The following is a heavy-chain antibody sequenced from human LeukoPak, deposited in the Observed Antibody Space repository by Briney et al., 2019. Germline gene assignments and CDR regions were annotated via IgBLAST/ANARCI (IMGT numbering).Heavy chain of an antibody. CDR2: ISGSGGST. V-gene: IGHV3-23*01. J-gene: IGHJ4*02. CDR1: GFTFSNYA. D-gene: IGHD2-2*01. Sequence: GGSLRLSCAASGFTFSNYAMSWVRQAPGKGLEWVSAISGSGGSTYYSDSVKGRFTIPRDNSKNTLYLQMHSLRAEDTAVYYCSCYDDYWGQGTLVTVSS. CDR3: SCYDDY.